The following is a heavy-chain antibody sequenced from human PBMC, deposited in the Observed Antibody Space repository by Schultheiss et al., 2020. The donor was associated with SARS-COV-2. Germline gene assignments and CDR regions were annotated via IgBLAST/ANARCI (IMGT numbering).Heavy chain of an antibody. V-gene: IGHV4-34*01. Sequence: SETLSLTCAVYGGSFSGYYWSWIRQPPGKGLEWIGEINHSGSTNYNPSLKSRVTISVDTSKNQFSLKLSSVTAADTAVYYCARGRLRKDYWGQGTLVTVSS. CDR3: ARGRLRKDY. J-gene: IGHJ4*02. CDR1: GGSFSGYY. D-gene: IGHD4-17*01. CDR2: INHSGST.